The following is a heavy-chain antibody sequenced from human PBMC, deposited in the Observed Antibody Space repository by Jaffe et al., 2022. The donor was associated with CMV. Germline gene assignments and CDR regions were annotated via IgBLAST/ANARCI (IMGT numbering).Heavy chain of an antibody. D-gene: IGHD3-3*01. CDR3: AKVGEWEAIFGVVPDAFEI. CDR2: IYSGGST. Sequence: QLVESGGGLIQPGGSLRLSCAASGFDVISNYMSWVRQAPGKGLEWISLIYSGGSTFHAYSVKGRFTISRDKSKNTLYLQMNNLRVEDTAVYYCAKVGEWEAIFGVVPDAFEIWGQGTTVTVS. CDR1: GFDVISNY. J-gene: IGHJ3*02. V-gene: IGHV3-53*01.